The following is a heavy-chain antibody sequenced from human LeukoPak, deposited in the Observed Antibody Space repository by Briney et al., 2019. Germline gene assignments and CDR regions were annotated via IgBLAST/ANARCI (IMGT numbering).Heavy chain of an antibody. Sequence: SETLSLTCVVSGFSISSGYYWVWIRQPPGNGLEWIGNVYHFGDTYYNPSLKSRVTISLDTSKNHFSLKLTSVTAADTAVYYCATQPATTSHPFYWGQGTLVTVSS. D-gene: IGHD4-17*01. V-gene: IGHV4-38-2*01. CDR2: VYHFGDT. CDR1: GFSISSGYY. J-gene: IGHJ4*02. CDR3: ATQPATTSHPFY.